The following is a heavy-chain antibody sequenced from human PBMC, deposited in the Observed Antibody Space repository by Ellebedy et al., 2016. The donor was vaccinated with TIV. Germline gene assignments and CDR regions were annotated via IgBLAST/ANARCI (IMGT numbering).Heavy chain of an antibody. V-gene: IGHV3-21*01. Sequence: PGGSLRLSCAASGFTFSSYSMNWVRQAPGRGLEWVSTISSSSSYIYYADSVKGRFTISRDNVKNSLYLQMNSLRAEDTAVYYCATGARSEGGYWGQGTLVTVS. CDR1: GFTFSSYS. CDR3: ATGARSEGGY. CDR2: ISSSSSYI. D-gene: IGHD2-15*01. J-gene: IGHJ4*02.